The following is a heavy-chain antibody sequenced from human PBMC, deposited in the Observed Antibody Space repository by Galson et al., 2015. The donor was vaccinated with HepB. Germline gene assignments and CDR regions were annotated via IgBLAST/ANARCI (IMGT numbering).Heavy chain of an antibody. CDR1: GYTFTSYA. CDR2: INTNTGNP. CDR3: ARPFGRILWSGGGLGMDV. Sequence: SVKVSCKASGYTFTSYAMNWVRQSPRQGLECMGWINTNTGNPTYAQGFTGRFVFSLDTSVSTAYLQNSSLKAEDTAVYYCARPFGRILWSGGGLGMDVWGQGTTVTVSS. V-gene: IGHV7-4-1*02. J-gene: IGHJ6*02. D-gene: IGHD3-10*01.